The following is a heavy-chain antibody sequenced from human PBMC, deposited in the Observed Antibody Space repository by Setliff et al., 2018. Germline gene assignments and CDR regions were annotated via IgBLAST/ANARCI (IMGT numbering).Heavy chain of an antibody. D-gene: IGHD2-2*02. CDR1: GVSVSRHY. J-gene: IGHJ6*03. CDR2: IYTGGST. CDR3: ARNIYTSYYYYYYMDV. V-gene: IGHV4-4*08. Sequence: SETLSLTCIVSGVSVSRHYWSWIRQPPGKTLEWIGYIYTGGSTTYNPSLKSRVTLSLDTSKNHLSLNLTSVTATDTAVYYCARNIYTSYYYYYYMDVWGKGTTVTVSS.